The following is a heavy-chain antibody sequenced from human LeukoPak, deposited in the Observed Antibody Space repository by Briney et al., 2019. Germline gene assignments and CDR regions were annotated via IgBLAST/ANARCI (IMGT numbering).Heavy chain of an antibody. V-gene: IGHV4-59*01. CDR1: GGXISSYY. J-gene: IGHJ4*02. CDR3: ARGDDYKSTLFDY. Sequence: PSETLSLTCTVSGGXISSYYCNWIRQPPGKGLEWIGYISYSGTTNYNPSLKSRVTISVDTSKKQFSLKLTSATAADTAVYYCARGDDYKSTLFDYWGQGTLVTVSS. D-gene: IGHD5-12*01. CDR2: ISYSGTT.